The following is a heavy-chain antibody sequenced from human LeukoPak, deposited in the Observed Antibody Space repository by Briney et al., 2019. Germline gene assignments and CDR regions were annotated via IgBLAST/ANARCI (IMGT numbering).Heavy chain of an antibody. Sequence: GGTLRLSCAASGFTFSSYVMSWVRQAPGKGLEWVSAISCSGGSTYYADSVKGRFTISRDNSKKTLYLQMNSLRAEDTAVYYCAKAGGYYYGSGSYFDYWGQGTLVTVSS. CDR2: ISCSGGST. V-gene: IGHV3-23*01. D-gene: IGHD3-10*01. J-gene: IGHJ4*02. CDR1: GFTFSSYV. CDR3: AKAGGYYYGSGSYFDY.